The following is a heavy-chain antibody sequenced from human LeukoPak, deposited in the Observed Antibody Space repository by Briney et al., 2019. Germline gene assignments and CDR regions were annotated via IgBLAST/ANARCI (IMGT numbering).Heavy chain of an antibody. CDR3: AKDYYYDSSRHSPFDY. D-gene: IGHD3-22*01. J-gene: IGHJ4*02. CDR1: GFTFSSFG. CDR2: ISSTGGTA. Sequence: GGSLRLSCAASGFTFSSFGMSWVRQAPGKGLEWVSAISSTGGTAYYADSVKGRFTISRDNSKNTLYLQMNSLRAEDTAIYYCAKDYYYDSSRHSPFDYWGQGTLVTVSS. V-gene: IGHV3-23*01.